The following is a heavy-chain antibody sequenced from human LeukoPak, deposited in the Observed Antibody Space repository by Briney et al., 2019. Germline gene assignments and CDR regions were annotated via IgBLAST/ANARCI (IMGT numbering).Heavy chain of an antibody. CDR1: GFTFTSYA. Sequence: PGGSLRLSCAASGFTFTSYAMSWVRQAPGKGLEWVSAISGSGGDTYYADSVKGRFTISRDNSKNTLYLQMNSLKTEDTAVYYCTTVLLWFGESDDAFDIWGQGTMVTVSS. J-gene: IGHJ3*02. CDR2: ISGSGGDT. CDR3: TTVLLWFGESDDAFDI. D-gene: IGHD3-10*01. V-gene: IGHV3-23*01.